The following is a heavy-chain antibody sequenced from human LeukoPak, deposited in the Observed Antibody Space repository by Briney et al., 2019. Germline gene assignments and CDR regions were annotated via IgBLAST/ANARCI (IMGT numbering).Heavy chain of an antibody. Sequence: PSETLSLTCAVYGGSFSGYYWSWIRQPPGKGLEWIGEINHSGSTNYNPSLKSRVTISVDTSKNQFSLKLSSVTAADTAVYYCAREWEDGRYFDWLFDYWGQGTLVTVSS. V-gene: IGHV4-34*01. CDR3: AREWEDGRYFDWLFDY. CDR2: INHSGST. CDR1: GGSFSGYY. J-gene: IGHJ4*02. D-gene: IGHD3-9*01.